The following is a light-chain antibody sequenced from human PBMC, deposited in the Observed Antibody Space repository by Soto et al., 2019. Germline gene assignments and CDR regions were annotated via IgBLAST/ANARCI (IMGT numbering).Light chain of an antibody. J-gene: IGLJ1*01. CDR2: EVS. V-gene: IGLV2-14*01. CDR3: SSYTSSSTPYV. Sequence: QSVLTQPASVSGSPGQSITISCTGTSSDVGGYNYVSWYQQHPGKAPKLMISEVSNRPSGLSNRFSGSKSGNTASLTISGLQAEDEADYYCSSYTSSSTPYVFGTGTKDTVL. CDR1: SSDVGGYNY.